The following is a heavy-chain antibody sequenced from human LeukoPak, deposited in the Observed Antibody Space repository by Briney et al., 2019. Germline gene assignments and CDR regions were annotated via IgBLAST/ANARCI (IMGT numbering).Heavy chain of an antibody. V-gene: IGHV3-48*03. CDR1: GFTFSSYE. CDR2: ISSSGSTI. Sequence: SGGSLRLSCAASGFTFSSYEMNWVRQAPGKGLEWVSYISSSGSTIYYADSVKGRFTISRDNAKNSLYLQMNSLRAEDTAAYYCAKANYSSSWYSHGGQGTLVTVSA. CDR3: AKANYSSSWYSH. J-gene: IGHJ4*02. D-gene: IGHD6-13*01.